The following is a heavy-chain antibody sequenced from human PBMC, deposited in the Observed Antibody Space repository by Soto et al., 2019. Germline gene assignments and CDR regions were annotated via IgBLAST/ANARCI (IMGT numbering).Heavy chain of an antibody. D-gene: IGHD3-16*02. V-gene: IGHV1-58*01. J-gene: IGHJ5*02. CDR1: GFTLRSSA. CDR2: IDVGSGNA. CDR3: ATSHVSMSRLGGVIGGFGP. Sequence: SVKVSCKTSGFTLRSSAVYWVRQARVHRLKWIGWIDVGSGNANYAQMDQERDTISRGMSTSTAYMALTSLRPEDTAVYYFATSHVSMSRLGGVIGGFGPW.